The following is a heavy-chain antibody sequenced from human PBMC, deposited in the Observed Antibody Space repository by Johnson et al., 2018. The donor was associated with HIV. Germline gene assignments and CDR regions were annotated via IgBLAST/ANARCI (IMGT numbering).Heavy chain of an antibody. CDR1: GFTFSNAW. CDR3: ARGRGWWLQLGGAFDI. J-gene: IGHJ3*02. CDR2: IYSGGST. Sequence: VQLVESGGGLVKPGGSLRLSCAASGFTFSNAWMSWVRQAPGKGLEWVSVIYSGGSTFYADSVKGRFTISRDNSKNTLYLQMNRLRAEDTAIYYCARGRGWWLQLGGAFDIWGQGTMVTVSS. D-gene: IGHD5-24*01. V-gene: IGHV3-66*01.